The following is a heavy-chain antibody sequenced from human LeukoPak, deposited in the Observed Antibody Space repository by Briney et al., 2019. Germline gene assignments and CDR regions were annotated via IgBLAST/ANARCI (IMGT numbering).Heavy chain of an antibody. CDR3: ASSSGWIIDY. J-gene: IGHJ4*02. CDR1: GFTFSRYW. CDR2: IKQDGSEK. V-gene: IGHV3-7*01. Sequence: GESLRLSCAASGFTFSRYWMSWVRQAPGKGLEWVANIKQDGSEKYYVDSVKGRFTISRDNAKNSLFLQMNSLRAEDTAVYYCASSSGWIIDYWGQGTLVTVSS. D-gene: IGHD6-19*01.